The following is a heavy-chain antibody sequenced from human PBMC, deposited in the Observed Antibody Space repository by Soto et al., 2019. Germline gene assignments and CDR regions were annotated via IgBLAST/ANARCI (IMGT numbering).Heavy chain of an antibody. CDR2: TYPGDSDT. CDR1: GYSFTSYW. D-gene: IGHD5-12*01. Sequence: GESLKISCKGSGYSFTSYWIGWVRQMPGKGLEWMGITYPGDSDTRYSPSFQGQVTISADKSISTAYLQWNSLKASDTAMYYCARRSGYDSNGLDVWGQGTTVTVSS. V-gene: IGHV5-51*01. CDR3: ARRSGYDSNGLDV. J-gene: IGHJ6*02.